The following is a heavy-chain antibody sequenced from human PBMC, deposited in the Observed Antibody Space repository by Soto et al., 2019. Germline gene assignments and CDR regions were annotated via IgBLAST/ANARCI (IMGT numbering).Heavy chain of an antibody. V-gene: IGHV3-23*01. CDR3: PKDSDSSGWTFDY. D-gene: IGHD6-19*01. CDR2: ISGSGGDT. Sequence: EVQLLESGGGLVQPGGFLRLSCAASGFTFSSYAMSWVRQAPGKGLEWVSGISGSGGDTYYTDSVKGRFTISRDNSKKMMYLQMNSLRAEDKAVYYCPKDSDSSGWTFDYLGQGTLVTVSS. CDR1: GFTFSSYA. J-gene: IGHJ4*02.